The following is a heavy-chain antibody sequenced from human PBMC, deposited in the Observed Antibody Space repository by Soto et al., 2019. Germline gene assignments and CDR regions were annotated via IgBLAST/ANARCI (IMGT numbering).Heavy chain of an antibody. CDR3: ARAAMRSGYYYGMDV. CDR1: GGSISSGDYY. J-gene: IGHJ6*02. V-gene: IGHV4-30-4*02. D-gene: IGHD3-3*01. Sequence: SETLSLTCTVSGGSISSGDYYWSWIRQPPGKGLEWIGYIYYSGSTYYNPSLKSRVTISVDTSKNQFSLKLSSVTAADTAVYYCARAAMRSGYYYGMDVWGQGTTVTVSS. CDR2: IYYSGST.